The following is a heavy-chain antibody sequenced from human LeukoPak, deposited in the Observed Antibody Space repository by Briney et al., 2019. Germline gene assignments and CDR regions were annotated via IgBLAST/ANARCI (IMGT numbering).Heavy chain of an antibody. V-gene: IGHV3-53*04. CDR1: GFTVSSNY. D-gene: IGHD7-27*01. CDR2: IYSGGST. Sequence: PGGSLRLSCAASGFTVSSNYMSWVRQAPGKGLEGVSVIYSGGSTYYADSVKGRFTISRHNSKNTLYLQMNSLRAEDTAVYYCARALGRNYYYGMDVWGQGTTVTVSS. CDR3: ARALGRNYYYGMDV. J-gene: IGHJ6*02.